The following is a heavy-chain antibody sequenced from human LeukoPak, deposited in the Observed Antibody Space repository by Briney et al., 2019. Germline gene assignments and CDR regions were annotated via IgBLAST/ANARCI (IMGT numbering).Heavy chain of an antibody. CDR2: IYYSGST. J-gene: IGHJ3*02. CDR1: GGSISSSSYY. CDR3: ARADNPTYYYGSGTTWGAFDI. Sequence: PSETLSLTCTVSGGSISSSSYYWSWIRQPPGKGLEWIGYIYYSGSTNYNPSLKSRVTISVDTSKNQFSLKLSSVTAADTAAYYCARADNPTYYYGSGTTWGAFDIWGQGTMVTVSS. V-gene: IGHV4-61*01. D-gene: IGHD3-10*01.